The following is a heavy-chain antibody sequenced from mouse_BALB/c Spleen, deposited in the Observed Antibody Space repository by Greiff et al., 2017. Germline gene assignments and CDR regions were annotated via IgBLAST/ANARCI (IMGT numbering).Heavy chain of an antibody. Sequence: DLVKPGASVKLSCKASGYTFTSYWINWIKQRPGQGLEWIGRIAPGSGSTYYNEMFKGKATLTVDTSSSTAYIQLSSLSSEDSAVYCCARGGNRYDAWFADGGQGTLVTVSA. CDR2: IAPGSGST. CDR1: GYTFTSYW. D-gene: IGHD2-14*01. V-gene: IGHV1S41*01. J-gene: IGHJ3*01. CDR3: ARGGNRYDAWFAD.